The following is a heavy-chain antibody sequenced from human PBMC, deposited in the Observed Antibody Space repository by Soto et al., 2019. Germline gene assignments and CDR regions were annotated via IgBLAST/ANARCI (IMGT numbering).Heavy chain of an antibody. CDR3: ARDVRSSSWYKNWFDP. D-gene: IGHD6-13*01. CDR2: IYTSGST. V-gene: IGHV4-4*07. J-gene: IGHJ5*02. CDR1: GGSISSYY. Sequence: SETLSLTCTVSGGSISSYYWSWIRQPAGKGLEWIGRIYTSGSTNYNPSLKSRVTMSVDTSKNQFSLKLSSVTAADTAVYYCARDVRSSSWYKNWFDPWGQGTLVTVLL.